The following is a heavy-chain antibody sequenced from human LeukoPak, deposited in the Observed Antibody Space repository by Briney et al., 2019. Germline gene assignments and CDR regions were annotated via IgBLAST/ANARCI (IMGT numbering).Heavy chain of an antibody. J-gene: IGHJ5*02. CDR1: GYTFSSYG. CDR2: ISAYNGNT. V-gene: IGHV1-18*01. Sequence: ASVKVSCKASGYTFSSYGISWVRQAPGQGLEWMGWISAYNGNTNYAQKLQGRVTMTTDTSTSTAYVELRSLRSDDSAVYYCARQMYGSGSNWFDPWGQGTLVTVSS. D-gene: IGHD3-10*01. CDR3: ARQMYGSGSNWFDP.